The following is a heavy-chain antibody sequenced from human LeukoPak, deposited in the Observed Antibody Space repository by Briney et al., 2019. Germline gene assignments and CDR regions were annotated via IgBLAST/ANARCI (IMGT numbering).Heavy chain of an antibody. J-gene: IGHJ6*02. D-gene: IGHD3-9*01. Sequence: ASVKVSCKASGGTFSSYAISWVRQAPGQGLEWMGGIIPIFGTANYAQKFQGRVTITADESTSTAYMELSSLRSEDTAVYYCARDLLGLRYFDPYYYYGMDVWGQGTTVTVSS. CDR1: GGTFSSYA. V-gene: IGHV1-69*13. CDR2: IIPIFGTA. CDR3: ARDLLGLRYFDPYYYYGMDV.